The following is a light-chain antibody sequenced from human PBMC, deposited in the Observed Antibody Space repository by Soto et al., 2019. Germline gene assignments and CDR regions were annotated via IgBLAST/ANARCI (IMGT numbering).Light chain of an antibody. V-gene: IGLV1-40*01. Sequence: QAVVTQPPSVSGAPGQRVTISCTGSSSNIGANYDVHWYQQLPGTAPKLLIYGNSNRPSGVPDRFSGSRSGTSASLAISGLQAEDEADYYCCSYAGSGTVIFGGGTKLTVL. CDR2: GNS. J-gene: IGLJ2*01. CDR1: SSNIGANYD. CDR3: CSYAGSGTVI.